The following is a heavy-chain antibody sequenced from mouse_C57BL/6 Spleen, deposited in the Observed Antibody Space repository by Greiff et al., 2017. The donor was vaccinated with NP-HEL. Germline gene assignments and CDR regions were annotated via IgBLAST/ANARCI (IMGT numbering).Heavy chain of an antibody. V-gene: IGHV5-6*02. D-gene: IGHD3-3*01. CDR2: ISSGGSYT. Sequence: VMLVESGGDLVKPGGSLKLSCAASGFTFSSYGMSWVRQTPDKRLEWVATISSGGSYTYYPDSVKGRFTISRDNAKNTLYLQMSSLKSEDTAMYYCARGTGTDFDYWGQGTTLTGSS. CDR3: ARGTGTDFDY. CDR1: GFTFSSYG. J-gene: IGHJ2*01.